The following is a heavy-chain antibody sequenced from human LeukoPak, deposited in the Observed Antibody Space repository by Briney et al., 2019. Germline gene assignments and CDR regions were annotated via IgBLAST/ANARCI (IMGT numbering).Heavy chain of an antibody. V-gene: IGHV4-4*07. CDR3: ARGGYEGFDP. Sequence: KPSETLSLTCTVSGGSISSSYWSWIRQPAGKGLEWIGRIYTSGSTSYNPSLKSRVTMSVDTSKNHFPLSLTSVTAADTAVYYCARGGYEGFDPWGQGTLVTVSS. D-gene: IGHD1-1*01. CDR2: IYTSGST. CDR1: GGSISSSY. J-gene: IGHJ5*02.